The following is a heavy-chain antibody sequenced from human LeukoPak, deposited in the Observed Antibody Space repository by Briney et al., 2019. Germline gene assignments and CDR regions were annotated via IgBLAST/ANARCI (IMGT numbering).Heavy chain of an antibody. J-gene: IGHJ4*02. CDR1: GGTFSSYA. Sequence: SVKVSCKASGGTFSSYAISWVRQAPGQGLEWMGRIIPILGIANYAQKFQGRVTITADKSTSTAYMELSSLRSEDTAVYYCARSRDGYSAGDYWGQGTLVTVSS. CDR3: ARSRDGYSAGDY. CDR2: IIPILGIA. D-gene: IGHD5-24*01. V-gene: IGHV1-69*04.